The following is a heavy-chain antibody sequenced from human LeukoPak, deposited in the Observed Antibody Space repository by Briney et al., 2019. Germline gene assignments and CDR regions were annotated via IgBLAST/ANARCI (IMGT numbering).Heavy chain of an antibody. CDR1: GFTFSTCG. V-gene: IGHV3-30*02. J-gene: IGHJ5*02. D-gene: IGHD4-17*01. CDR2: INDGGNRK. CDR3: AKDAEGGSTVTTT. Sequence: GGSLRLSCAASGFTFSTCGMHWVRQAPGKGLEWVAFINDGGNRKDYADSVQGRLTISRDTSKNILYLQMNSLRVEDTAVYYCAKDAEGGSTVTTTWGQGTLVTVSS.